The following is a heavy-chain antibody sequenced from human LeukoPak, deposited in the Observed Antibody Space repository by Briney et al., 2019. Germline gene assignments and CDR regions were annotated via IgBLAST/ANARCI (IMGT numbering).Heavy chain of an antibody. V-gene: IGHV4-38-2*02. CDR3: ARAVVPAAPFDY. CDR1: GYSISSGYY. D-gene: IGHD2-2*01. CDR2: IYHSGST. Sequence: SGTLSLTCTVSGYSISSGYYWGWIRQPPGKGLEWIGSIYHSGSTYYNPSLKSRVTISVDTSKNQFSLKLSSVTAADTAVYYCARAVVPAAPFDYWGQGTLVTVSS. J-gene: IGHJ4*02.